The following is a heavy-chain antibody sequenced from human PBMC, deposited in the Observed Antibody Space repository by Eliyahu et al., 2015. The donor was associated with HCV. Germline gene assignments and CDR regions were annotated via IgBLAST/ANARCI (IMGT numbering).Heavy chain of an antibody. Sequence: QPPGKGLEWIGYIYYSGSTNYNPSLKSRVTISVDTSKNQFSLKLSSVTAADTAVYYCARGASYDILTGYYSYYYYGMDVWGQGTTVTVSS. CDR2: IYYSGST. J-gene: IGHJ6*02. D-gene: IGHD3-9*01. CDR3: ARGASYDILTGYYSYYYYGMDV. V-gene: IGHV4-59*01.